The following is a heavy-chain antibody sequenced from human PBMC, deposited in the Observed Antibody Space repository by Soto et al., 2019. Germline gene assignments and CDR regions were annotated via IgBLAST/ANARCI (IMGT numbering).Heavy chain of an antibody. D-gene: IGHD3-3*01. CDR2: FDPEDGET. Sequence: ASMKVSWKVSGYTLTELSMHWVRQAPGKGLEWMGGFDPEDGETIYAQKFQGRVTMTEDTSTDTAYMELSSLRSEDTAVYYCATAQTIFGVVTAYYFDYCGQGTLVTVSS. CDR1: GYTLTELS. CDR3: ATAQTIFGVVTAYYFDY. V-gene: IGHV1-24*01. J-gene: IGHJ4*02.